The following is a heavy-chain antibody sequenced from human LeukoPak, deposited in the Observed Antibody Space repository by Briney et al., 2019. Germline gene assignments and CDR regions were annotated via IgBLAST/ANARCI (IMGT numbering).Heavy chain of an antibody. CDR3: AKEKQPEPFDC. V-gene: IGHV3-30*02. J-gene: IGHJ4*02. CDR2: IQFDGSDI. Sequence: GGSLRLSCAASGFTFSNYGVHWVRQAPGKGLEWVAFIQFDGSDIFYADSVKGRFSVSRDNSKNTLYLQMNSLRAEDTAVYYCAKEKQPEPFDCWGQGTLVIVS. CDR1: GFTFSNYG. D-gene: IGHD1-14*01.